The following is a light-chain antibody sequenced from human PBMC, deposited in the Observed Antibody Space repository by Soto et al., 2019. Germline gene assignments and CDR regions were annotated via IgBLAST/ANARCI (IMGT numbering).Light chain of an antibody. Sequence: LTQPPSVSAAPGQKVTISCSGSSSNIGNNYVSWYQQLPGTAPKLLIYDNNKRPSGIPDRFSGSKSGTSATLGITGLQTGDEADYYCGTWDSSLSAYVFGTGTKLTVL. CDR3: GTWDSSLSAYV. J-gene: IGLJ1*01. CDR2: DNN. V-gene: IGLV1-51*01. CDR1: SSNIGNNY.